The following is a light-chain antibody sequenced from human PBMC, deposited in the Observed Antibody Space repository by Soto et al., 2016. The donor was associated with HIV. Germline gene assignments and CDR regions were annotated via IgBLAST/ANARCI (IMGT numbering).Light chain of an antibody. CDR1: NIGSKN. J-gene: IGLJ2*01. CDR2: DDS. CDR3: QVWDSANDHWI. V-gene: IGLV3-21*02. Sequence: SYALTQPPSVSVAPGQTASITCGGSNIGSKNVHWYQQKPGQAPVLVVYDDSHRPSGIPERYAGSNFGNTATLTISRGEVGDEADYYCQVWDSANDHWIFGGGTKLT.